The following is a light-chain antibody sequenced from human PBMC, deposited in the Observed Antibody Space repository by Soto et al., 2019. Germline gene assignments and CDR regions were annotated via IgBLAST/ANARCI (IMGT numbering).Light chain of an antibody. CDR2: AAS. CDR3: LQSYAVPYT. J-gene: IGKJ2*01. Sequence: DIQMTQSPSSLSASVGDRVAITCRASQSISGYLSWYYQRPGKAPKLLISAASTLQSGVPSRFSGSGSGTDFTLTISSLQPEDSSTYYSLQSYAVPYTFGQGTKLEVK. CDR1: QSISGY. V-gene: IGKV1-39*01.